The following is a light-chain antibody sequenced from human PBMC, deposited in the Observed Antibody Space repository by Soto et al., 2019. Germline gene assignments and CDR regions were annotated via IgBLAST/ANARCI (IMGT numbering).Light chain of an antibody. V-gene: IGKV1-39*01. CDR2: APS. CDR1: QSISSY. J-gene: IGKJ4*01. Sequence: IQMTRSPSSLSASVGDIVTITCRASQSISSYLNWYQQKPGKAPKLLMYAPSSLQSGVPSRFSSSGSGTDFTLTISSLQPEDVASYYCQQSYSTPNTFGGRTKVQNK. CDR3: QQSYSTPNT.